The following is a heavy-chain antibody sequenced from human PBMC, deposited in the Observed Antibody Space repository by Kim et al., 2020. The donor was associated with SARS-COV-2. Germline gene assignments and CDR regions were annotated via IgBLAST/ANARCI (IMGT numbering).Heavy chain of an antibody. V-gene: IGHV3-9*01. CDR2: ISWNSGSI. CDR1: GFTFDDYA. D-gene: IGHD2-2*01. CDR3: AKDIGPEDGSRFDYYYGMDV. Sequence: GGSLRLSCAASGFTFDDYAMHWVRQAPGKGLEWVSGISWNSGSIGYADSVKGRFTISRDNAKNSLYLQMNSLGAEDTALYYCAKDIGPEDGSRFDYYYGMDVWGQGTTVTVSS. J-gene: IGHJ6*02.